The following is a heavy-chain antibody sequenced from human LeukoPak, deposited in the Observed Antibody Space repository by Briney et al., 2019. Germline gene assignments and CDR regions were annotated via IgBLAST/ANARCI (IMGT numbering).Heavy chain of an antibody. CDR1: GFTFSSYG. CDR2: ILYDGSNK. J-gene: IGHJ3*02. CDR3: ANLVYCSGGSCYPTFDAFDI. D-gene: IGHD2-15*01. Sequence: PGGSLRLSCAASGFTFSSYGMHWVRQAPGKGLEWVTVILYDGSNKYYADPVKGRFTISRDNSKNTLYLQMNSLRAEDTAVYYCANLVYCSGGSCYPTFDAFDIWGQGTMVTVSS. V-gene: IGHV3-30*18.